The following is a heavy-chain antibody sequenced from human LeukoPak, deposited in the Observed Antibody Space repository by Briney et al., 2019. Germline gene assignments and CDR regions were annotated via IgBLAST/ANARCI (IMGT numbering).Heavy chain of an antibody. CDR3: ARAIVVVAGAINYYGMDV. D-gene: IGHD2-2*01. Sequence: GRSLRLSCAASGFTFSSYGMHWVRQAPGKGLEGVAVIWYDGSNKYYADSVKGRFTISRDNSKNTLYLQMNSLRAEDTAVYYCARAIVVVAGAINYYGMDVWGQGTTVTVSS. J-gene: IGHJ6*02. CDR1: GFTFSSYG. CDR2: IWYDGSNK. V-gene: IGHV3-33*01.